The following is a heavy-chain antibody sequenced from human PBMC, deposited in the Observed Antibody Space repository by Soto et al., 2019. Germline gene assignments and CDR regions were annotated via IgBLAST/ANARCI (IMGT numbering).Heavy chain of an antibody. D-gene: IGHD2-21*01. CDR3: ARTDNVGYFQH. J-gene: IGHJ1*01. V-gene: IGHV4-38-2*01. Sequence: SETLSLTCAVSGDSITNIYHWAWIRQPPGRGLEWVASIYHSGTTYYNPSLKSRVTISVDTSKNQFSLNLRSVTAADSSVYYCARTDNVGYFQHFGQGNLVTVSS. CDR2: IYHSGTT. CDR1: GDSITNIYH.